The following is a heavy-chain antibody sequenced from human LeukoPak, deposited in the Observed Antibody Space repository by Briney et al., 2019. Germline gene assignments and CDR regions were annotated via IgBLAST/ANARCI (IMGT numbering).Heavy chain of an antibody. CDR3: AELGITMIGGV. CDR2: ISSSGSII. Sequence: GGSLRLSCAASGFTFSSYEMNWVCQAPGKGLEWVSYISSSGSIIYYADSVKGRFTISRDNAKNSLYLQMNSLRAEDTAVYYCAELGITMIGGVWGKGTTVTISS. V-gene: IGHV3-48*03. CDR1: GFTFSSYE. J-gene: IGHJ6*04. D-gene: IGHD3-10*02.